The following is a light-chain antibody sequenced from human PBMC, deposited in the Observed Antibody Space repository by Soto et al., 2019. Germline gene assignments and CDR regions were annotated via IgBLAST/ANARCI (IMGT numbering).Light chain of an antibody. V-gene: IGKV1-5*03. J-gene: IGKJ3*01. CDR3: QRYDTYSVT. CDR1: QSINTW. Sequence: DIQMTRSPSTLSASVGDRVTITCRASQSINTWLAWYQQKPGKAPKLLIYRASSLESGVPTRFSGSGSGTEFTLTISSLQPDDFSTYYCQRYDTYSVTFGPGTKVDIK. CDR2: RAS.